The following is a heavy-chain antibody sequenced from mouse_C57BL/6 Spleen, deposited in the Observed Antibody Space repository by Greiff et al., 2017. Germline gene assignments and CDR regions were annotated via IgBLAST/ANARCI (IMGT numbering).Heavy chain of an antibody. CDR3: ARSSTGTGFDY. CDR2: IRNKANGYTT. V-gene: IGHV7-3*01. CDR1: GFTFTDYY. D-gene: IGHD4-1*02. J-gene: IGHJ2*01. Sequence: EVHLVESGGGLVQPGGSLSLSCAASGFTFTDYYMSWVRQPPGKALEWLGFIRNKANGYTTEYSASVKGRFTISRDNSQSILYLQMNALRAEDSATYYCARSSTGTGFDYWGQGTTLTVSS.